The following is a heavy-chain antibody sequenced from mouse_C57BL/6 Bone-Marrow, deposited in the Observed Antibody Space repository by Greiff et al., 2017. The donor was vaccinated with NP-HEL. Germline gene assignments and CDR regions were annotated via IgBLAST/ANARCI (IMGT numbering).Heavy chain of an antibody. CDR2: IWSGGST. CDR3: ASPYGGY. CDR1: GFSLTSYG. D-gene: IGHD1-1*02. V-gene: IGHV2-2*01. J-gene: IGHJ2*01. Sequence: QVQLQQSGPGLVQPSQSLSITCTVSGFSLTSYGVHWVRQSPGKGLEWLGVIWSGGSTDYNAAFISRLSISKDNSKSQVFFKMNSLQADDTAIYYCASPYGGYWGQGTTLTVSS.